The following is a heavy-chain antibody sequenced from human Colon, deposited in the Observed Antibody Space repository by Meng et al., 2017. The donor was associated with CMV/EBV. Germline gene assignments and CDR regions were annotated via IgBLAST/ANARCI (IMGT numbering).Heavy chain of an antibody. CDR3: ARGMGVFRFPGDGIDI. CDR1: GFTFSNYP. V-gene: IGHV3-30-3*01. CDR2: NSYDGSKK. D-gene: IGHD3-3*01. J-gene: IGHJ3*02. Sequence: GGPLRLSCAASGFTFSNYPMHWVRQAPGKGLEWVAVNSYDGSKKYYGDSVKGRFSISRDNSRNTLYLQMDSLGAEDTAVYYCARGMGVFRFPGDGIDIWGQGTTVTVSS.